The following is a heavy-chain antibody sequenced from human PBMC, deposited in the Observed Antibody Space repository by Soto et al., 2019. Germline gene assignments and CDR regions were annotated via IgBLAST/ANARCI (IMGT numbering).Heavy chain of an antibody. Sequence: EVQLVESGGGLVQPGGSLRLSCAVSGFTFSNYWMTWVRQAPGKGLEGVANIKQDGTEKYYVDSVRGRFTISRDNAKNSLYLHMNSLRVEDTAVYYCATDVAYDDFEGRMENWGQGTLVTVSS. V-gene: IGHV3-7*01. CDR1: GFTFSNYW. CDR3: ATDVAYDDFEGRMEN. D-gene: IGHD3-3*01. J-gene: IGHJ4*02. CDR2: IKQDGTEK.